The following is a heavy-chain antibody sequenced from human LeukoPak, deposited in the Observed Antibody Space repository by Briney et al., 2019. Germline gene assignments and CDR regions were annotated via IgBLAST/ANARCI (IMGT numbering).Heavy chain of an antibody. D-gene: IGHD2-15*01. J-gene: IGHJ4*02. CDR1: GFSFSGSA. CDR3: TSPGILFQYYFDY. Sequence: GGSLRLSCAASGFSFSGSAIHWVRQASGKGLEWVGLIRSKANTYATACAASVKGRFTISRDDSKNTAYLQMNSLKTEDTAVYSCTSPGILFQYYFDYGGQGTLVTVSS. CDR2: IRSKANTYAT. V-gene: IGHV3-73*01.